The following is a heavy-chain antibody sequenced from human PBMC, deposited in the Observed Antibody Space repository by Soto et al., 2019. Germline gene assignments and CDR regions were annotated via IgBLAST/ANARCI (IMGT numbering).Heavy chain of an antibody. CDR2: INAGNGNT. CDR3: ARDIVLMVYAIPFYYYYGMDV. Sequence: QVQLVQSGAEVKKPGASGKVSCKASGYTFTSYAMHWVRQAPGQRLEWMGWINAGNGNTKYSQKFQGRVTITRDTSASTAYMELSSLRSDDTAVYYCARDIVLMVYAIPFYYYYGMDVWGQGTTVTVSS. CDR1: GYTFTSYA. D-gene: IGHD2-8*01. V-gene: IGHV1-3*01. J-gene: IGHJ6*02.